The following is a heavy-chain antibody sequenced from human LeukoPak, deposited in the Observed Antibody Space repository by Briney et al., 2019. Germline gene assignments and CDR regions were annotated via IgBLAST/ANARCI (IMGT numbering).Heavy chain of an antibody. CDR2: IRYDGSNK. CDR1: GFTFSSFG. D-gene: IGHD2-15*01. J-gene: IGHJ6*03. CDR3: ASIALPYYYYMDV. Sequence: PGGSLRLSCAASGFTFSSFGMHWVRQAPGKGLEWVAFIRYDGSNKYYADSVKGRFTISRDNSKDTLYLQMNSLRAEDTAVYYCASIALPYYYYMDVWGKGTTVTISS. V-gene: IGHV3-30*02.